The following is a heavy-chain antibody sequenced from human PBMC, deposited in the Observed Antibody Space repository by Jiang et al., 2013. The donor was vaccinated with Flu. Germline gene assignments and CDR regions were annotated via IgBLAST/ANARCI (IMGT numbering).Heavy chain of an antibody. V-gene: IGHV3-21*01. J-gene: IGHJ5*02. CDR2: LTTTGNQV. D-gene: IGHD4-17*01. Sequence: VQLLESGGGLVRPGGSLRLSCAASGFTFSGYAMSWVRQAPGKGLEWVSSLTTTGNQVYYTDSVKGRFTISRDNAKNLLYLQMDYLRGEDTAVYYCARGPTTLNWGXWFRPWGQGTLVTVS. CDR3: ARGPTTLNWGXWFRP. CDR1: GFTFSGYA.